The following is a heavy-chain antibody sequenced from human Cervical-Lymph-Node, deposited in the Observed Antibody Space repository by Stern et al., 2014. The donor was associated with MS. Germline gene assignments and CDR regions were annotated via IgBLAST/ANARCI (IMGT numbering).Heavy chain of an antibody. CDR3: ATVGP. CDR2: IKSQTDGGTT. V-gene: IGHV3-15*01. J-gene: IGHJ5*02. CDR1: GFTFSNAW. Sequence: EVQLLESGGGLVKPGGSLRISCAASGFTFSNAWMTWVRQAPGKGLEWVGRIKSQTDGGTTDYAAPVKGRFIISRDDSKNTLYLQMNSLKTEDTAVYYCATVGPWGQGTLVIVSS.